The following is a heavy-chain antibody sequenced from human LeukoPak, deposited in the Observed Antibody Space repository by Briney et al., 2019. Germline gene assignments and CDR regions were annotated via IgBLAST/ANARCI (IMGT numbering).Heavy chain of an antibody. V-gene: IGHV1-24*01. Sequence: ASVKVSCTVSEYTLTVLSIHWVRQAPGRGLEWVGGYDPEEGRRVFGPRFHGRVTMTEYTSTATAYMELSSLRSDDTAVYYCAAGPFYDITGYHLNYWGRGTLVAVSS. CDR2: YDPEEGRR. D-gene: IGHD3-22*01. CDR1: EYTLTVLS. J-gene: IGHJ4*02. CDR3: AAGPFYDITGYHLNY.